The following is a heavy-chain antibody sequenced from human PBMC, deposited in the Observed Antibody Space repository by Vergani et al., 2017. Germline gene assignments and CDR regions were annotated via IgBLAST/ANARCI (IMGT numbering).Heavy chain of an antibody. D-gene: IGHD1-1*01. J-gene: IGHJ4*02. Sequence: EVQMVQSGAEVKKPGESLKISCKGSGYSFTNYWIGWVRQMPGKGLEWMGVIFPGDSDTKYSPSFQGQVSISVNKSISTAFLQWDSLKASDTALYYCARHTTYTDSWGQGTLVTVSS. CDR1: GYSFTNYW. CDR3: ARHTTYTDS. CDR2: IFPGDSDT. V-gene: IGHV5-51*01.